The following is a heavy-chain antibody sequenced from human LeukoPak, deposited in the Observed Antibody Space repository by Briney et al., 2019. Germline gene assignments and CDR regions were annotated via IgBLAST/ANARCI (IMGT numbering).Heavy chain of an antibody. D-gene: IGHD3-3*01. V-gene: IGHV3-74*01. CDR1: GFTFSSYW. CDR3: ARGDRMTIFGVVFNWFDP. Sequence: GGSLRLSCAASGFTFSSYWMHWVRQAPGKGLVWVSRINSDGSSTTYADSVKGRFTISRDNAKNTLYLQMNSLRAEDTAIYYCARGDRMTIFGVVFNWFDPWGQGTLVTVSS. J-gene: IGHJ5*02. CDR2: INSDGSST.